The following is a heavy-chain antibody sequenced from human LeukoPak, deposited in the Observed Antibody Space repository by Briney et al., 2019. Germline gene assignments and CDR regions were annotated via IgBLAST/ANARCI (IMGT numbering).Heavy chain of an antibody. CDR3: ASLAGYYYDNYDY. D-gene: IGHD3-22*01. CDR1: GGSISSSSYY. Sequence: SETLSLTCTVSGGSISSSSYYWGWIRQPPGKGLEWIGSIYYSGSTYYNPSFKSRVTISVDTSKNQFSLKLSSVTAADTAVYYCASLAGYYYDNYDYWGQGTLVTVSS. V-gene: IGHV4-39*01. J-gene: IGHJ4*02. CDR2: IYYSGST.